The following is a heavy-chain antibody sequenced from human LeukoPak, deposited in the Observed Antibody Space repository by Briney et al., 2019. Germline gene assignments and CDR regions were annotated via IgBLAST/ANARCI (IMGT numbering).Heavy chain of an antibody. CDR2: IYSGGST. Sequence: GGSLRLSCAASGFTFSSYAMSWVRQAPGKGLEWVSVIYSGGSTYYADSVKGRFTISRDNSKNTLYLQMNSLRAEDTAVYYCARAAILGIEDYYMDVWGKGTTVTVSS. J-gene: IGHJ6*03. D-gene: IGHD3-16*01. CDR3: ARAAILGIEDYYMDV. V-gene: IGHV3-53*01. CDR1: GFTFSSYA.